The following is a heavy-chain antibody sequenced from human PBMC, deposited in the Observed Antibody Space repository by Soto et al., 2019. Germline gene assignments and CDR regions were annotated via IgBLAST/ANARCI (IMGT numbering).Heavy chain of an antibody. Sequence: SETLSLTCTVSGGSISSSSYYWGWIRQPPGKGLEWIGSIYYSRSTYYNPSLKSRVTISVDTSKNQFPLKLSSVTAADTAVYYCARHSGGGYGSYYFDYWGQGTRVTVSS. CDR3: ARHSGGGYGSYYFDY. J-gene: IGHJ4*02. CDR2: IYYSRST. CDR1: GGSISSSSYY. D-gene: IGHD5-12*01. V-gene: IGHV4-39*01.